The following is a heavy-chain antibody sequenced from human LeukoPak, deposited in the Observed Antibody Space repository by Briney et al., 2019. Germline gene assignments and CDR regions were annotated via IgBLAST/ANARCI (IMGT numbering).Heavy chain of an antibody. Sequence: PSETLSLTCTVSGGSINNYYWSWIRQPPGKGLEWIGYIYYSGTTNYNPSLKSRVTLSVDTFKNQFSLRLTSVTAADTAVYFCARGSPTPDYWGQGTLVTVSS. V-gene: IGHV4-59*01. CDR3: ARGSPTPDY. CDR1: GGSINNYY. J-gene: IGHJ4*02. CDR2: IYYSGTT. D-gene: IGHD1-26*01.